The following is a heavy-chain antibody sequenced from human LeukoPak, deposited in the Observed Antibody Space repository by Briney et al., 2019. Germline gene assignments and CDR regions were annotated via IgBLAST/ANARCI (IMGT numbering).Heavy chain of an antibody. CDR2: VYYSGSP. D-gene: IGHD3-22*01. J-gene: IGHJ4*02. V-gene: IGHV4-39*01. CDR3: AITPGPYDISRNYYPFDY. Sequence: SETLSLTCTVSGGSISSSSYYWGWIRQPPGKGLEWIGSVYYSGSPYYHQSPKSRVTIYVDASKNQFSLKLSSGTAADTAVYYCAITPGPYDISRNYYPFDYWGQGTLVTVSS. CDR1: GGSISSSSYY.